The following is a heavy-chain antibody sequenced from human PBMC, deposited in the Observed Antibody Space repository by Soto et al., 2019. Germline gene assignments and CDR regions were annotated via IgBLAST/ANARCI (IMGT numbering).Heavy chain of an antibody. Sequence: QVQLVESGGGVVQPGRSLRLSCAASGFTFSSYGMHWVRQAPGKGLEWVAVIWYDGSNKYYADSVKGRFTISRDNSKNTLYLQMNSLRAEDTAVYYCARAPNYYDSSGYYGYWGQGTLVTVSP. J-gene: IGHJ4*02. V-gene: IGHV3-33*01. CDR3: ARAPNYYDSSGYYGY. CDR2: IWYDGSNK. CDR1: GFTFSSYG. D-gene: IGHD3-22*01.